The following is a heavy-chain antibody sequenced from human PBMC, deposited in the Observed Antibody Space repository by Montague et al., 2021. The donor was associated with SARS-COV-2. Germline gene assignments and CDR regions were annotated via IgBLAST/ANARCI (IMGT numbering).Heavy chain of an antibody. CDR1: GDSISTDNW. V-gene: IGHV4/OR15-8*02. J-gene: IGHJ6*02. Sequence: SETLSLTCVVSGDSISTDNWWTWVRLPPGKGLEWIGEIYYAGNTNYNPSLKSRATIFIDKTKNHFSLQLSSVTAADTAVYYCARGGTYHYGMDVWGQGTTVAVSS. D-gene: IGHD3-16*01. CDR3: ARGGTYHYGMDV. CDR2: IYYAGNT.